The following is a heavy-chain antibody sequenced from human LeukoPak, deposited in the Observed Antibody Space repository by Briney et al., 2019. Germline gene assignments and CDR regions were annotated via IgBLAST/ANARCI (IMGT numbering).Heavy chain of an antibody. D-gene: IGHD6-19*01. V-gene: IGHV3-23*01. Sequence: GGSLRLSRAASGFTFSSYAMSWVRQAPGKGLEWVSGISGSGGTTYYADSVKGRFTISRGNSKNTLYVQMNSLIDEDTATYYCAKDRNPHRVAGANLHDYWGQGTLVIVSS. CDR3: AKDRNPHRVAGANLHDY. CDR1: GFTFSSYA. CDR2: ISGSGGTT. J-gene: IGHJ4*02.